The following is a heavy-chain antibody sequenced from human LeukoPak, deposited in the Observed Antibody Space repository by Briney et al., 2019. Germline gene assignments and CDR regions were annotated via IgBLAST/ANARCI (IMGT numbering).Heavy chain of an antibody. Sequence: SETLSLTCTVSGGSISSYYWSWIRQPPGKGLEWIGYIYYSGSTNYNPSLKGRVTISVDTSKNQFSLKMSSVTAADTAVYYCARYSPSSWAFDYWGQGTLVTVSS. V-gene: IGHV4-59*01. CDR2: IYYSGST. CDR3: ARYSPSSWAFDY. D-gene: IGHD6-13*01. CDR1: GGSISSYY. J-gene: IGHJ4*02.